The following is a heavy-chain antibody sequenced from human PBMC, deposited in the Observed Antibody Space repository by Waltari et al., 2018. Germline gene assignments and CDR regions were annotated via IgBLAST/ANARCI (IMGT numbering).Heavy chain of an antibody. CDR1: GGSFSGYY. Sequence: QVQLQQWGAGLLKPSETLSLTCAVYGGSFSGYYWSWIRQPPGKGLEWIGEINHSGSTNYNPSLKSRVTISVDTSKNQFSLKLSSVTAADTAVYYCARGRARYSSLYYWGQGTLVTVSS. V-gene: IGHV4-34*01. J-gene: IGHJ4*02. CDR3: ARGRARYSSLYY. D-gene: IGHD6-13*01. CDR2: INHSGST.